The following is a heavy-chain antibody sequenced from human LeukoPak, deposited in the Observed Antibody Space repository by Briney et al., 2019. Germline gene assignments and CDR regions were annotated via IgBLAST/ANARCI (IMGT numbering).Heavy chain of an antibody. CDR1: GGSISSGDYY. Sequence: SETLSLTCTVSGGSISSGDYYWSWIRQPPGKGLEWIGYIYYSGSTYYNPSLKSRVTISVDTSKNQFSLKLSSVTAADTAVYYCARSCGSGYYYICHWGQGTLVTVSS. D-gene: IGHD3-22*01. CDR3: ARSCGSGYYYICH. CDR2: IYYSGST. V-gene: IGHV4-30-4*01. J-gene: IGHJ4*02.